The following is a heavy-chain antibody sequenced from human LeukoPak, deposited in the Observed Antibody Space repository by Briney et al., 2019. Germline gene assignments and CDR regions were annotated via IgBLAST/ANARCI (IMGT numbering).Heavy chain of an antibody. D-gene: IGHD3-16*02. J-gene: IGHJ4*02. CDR2: INPDTGNP. V-gene: IGHV7-4-1*02. CDR1: GYSFTTYA. Sequence: ASVKVSCKASGYSFTTYAMNWLRQAPGQGLEWMGWINPDTGNPTYAPGFTGRFVFSLDTSVSTAYLQISGLKADDTAVYYCARAYQPLGGLSLPDYWGQGTLVSVSS. CDR3: ARAYQPLGGLSLPDY.